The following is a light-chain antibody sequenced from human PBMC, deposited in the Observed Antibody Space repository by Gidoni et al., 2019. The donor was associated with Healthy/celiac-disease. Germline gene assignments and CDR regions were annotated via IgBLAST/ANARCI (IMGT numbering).Light chain of an antibody. CDR1: SSDAGGYNY. CDR3: SSYTSSSTLVV. J-gene: IGLJ2*01. V-gene: IGLV2-14*01. CDR2: EVS. Sequence: QSALTHPASVSASPGQSIPISCTGTSSDAGGYNYVSWYQQHPGKAPKLMIYEVSNRPSGVSNRFSGSKSGNTASLTISGLQAEDEADYYCSSYTSSSTLVVFGGGTKLTVL.